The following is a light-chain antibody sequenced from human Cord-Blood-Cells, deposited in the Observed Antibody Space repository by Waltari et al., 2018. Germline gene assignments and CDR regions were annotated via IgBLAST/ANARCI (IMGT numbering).Light chain of an antibody. V-gene: IGKV1-5*03. CDR2: KAS. CDR3: QQYNSYSLWT. CDR1: QSISSW. J-gene: IGKJ1*01. Sequence: DIQMTQSPSTLSESVGDRVTTTCRASQSISSWLAWYQQKPGKAPKLLICKASSLESGVPSRFSGSGSGTEFTLTISSLQPDDFATYYCQQYNSYSLWTCGQGTKVEIK.